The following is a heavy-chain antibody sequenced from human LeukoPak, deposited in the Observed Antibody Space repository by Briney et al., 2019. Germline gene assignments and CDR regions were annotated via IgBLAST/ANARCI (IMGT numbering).Heavy chain of an antibody. CDR1: GFTFSSYA. Sequence: PGGSLRLSCAASGFTFSSYAMSWVRQAPGKGLEWVSAISGSGGSTYYADSVKGRFTISRDNSKNTLYLQMNSLRAEDTAVYYCARAHQRYCTNGVCYMDYWGQGTLVTVSS. CDR2: ISGSGGST. CDR3: ARAHQRYCTNGVCYMDY. V-gene: IGHV3-23*01. D-gene: IGHD2-8*01. J-gene: IGHJ4*02.